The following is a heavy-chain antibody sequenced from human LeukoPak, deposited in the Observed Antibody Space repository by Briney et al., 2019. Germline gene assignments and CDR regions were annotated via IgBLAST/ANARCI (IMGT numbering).Heavy chain of an antibody. V-gene: IGHV4-34*01. CDR3: ARVVGIVVVPAAITNDAFDI. CDR1: GGSFSGYY. Sequence: SETLSLTCAVYGGSFSGYYWSWIRQPPGKRLEWIGEINHSGSTNYNPSLKSRVTISVDTSKNQFSLKLSSVTAADTAVYYCARVVGIVVVPAAITNDAFDIWGQGTMVTVSS. CDR2: INHSGST. D-gene: IGHD2-2*02. J-gene: IGHJ3*02.